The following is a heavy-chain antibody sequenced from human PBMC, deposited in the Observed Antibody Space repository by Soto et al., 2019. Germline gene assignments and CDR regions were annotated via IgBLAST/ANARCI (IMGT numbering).Heavy chain of an antibody. CDR1: GFTFSSYA. CDR3: ARDYYRFNSGYGFSMDV. CDR2: ISYDGSNK. V-gene: IGHV3-30-3*01. Sequence: QAQLVESGGGVVQPGRSLRLSCAASGFTFSSYAMHWFRQAPGQGLEWVAVISYDGSNKYYGDSVKHRFTISRDNSKNTVYLQMRRLRAEVTAVYYWARDYYRFNSGYGFSMDVWGQGSTVTVSS. J-gene: IGHJ6*02. D-gene: IGHD5-12*01.